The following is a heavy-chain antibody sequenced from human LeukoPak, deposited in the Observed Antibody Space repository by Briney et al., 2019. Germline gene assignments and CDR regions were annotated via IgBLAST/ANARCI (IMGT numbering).Heavy chain of an antibody. V-gene: IGHV4-34*01. D-gene: IGHD1-14*01. J-gene: IGHJ4*02. CDR1: GFTFNSYA. CDR3: ARAAGDEGRSFDY. Sequence: PGGSLRLSCAASGFTFNSYAMSWVRQPPGKGLEWIGEINHSGSTNYNPSLKSRVTISVDTSKNQFSLKLSSVTAADTAVYYCARAAGDEGRSFDYWGQGTLVTVSS. CDR2: INHSGST.